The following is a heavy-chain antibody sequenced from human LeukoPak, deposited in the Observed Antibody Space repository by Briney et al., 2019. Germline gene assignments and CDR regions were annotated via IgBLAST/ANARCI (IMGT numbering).Heavy chain of an antibody. CDR3: ARAEQQEEFDY. J-gene: IGHJ4*02. CDR1: GGSISSSSYY. V-gene: IGHV4-39*07. CDR2: IYYSGST. Sequence: SETLSLTCTVSGGSISSSSYYWGWIRQPPGKGLEWIGSIYYSGSTYYNPSLKSRVTISVDTSKNQFSLKLCSVTAADTAVYYCARAEQQEEFDYWGQGTLVTVSS. D-gene: IGHD6-13*01.